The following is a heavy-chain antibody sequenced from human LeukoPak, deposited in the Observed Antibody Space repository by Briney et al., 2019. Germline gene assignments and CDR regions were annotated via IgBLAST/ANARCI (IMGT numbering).Heavy chain of an antibody. CDR2: ITNSGGGT. D-gene: IGHD1-26*01. V-gene: IGHV3-23*01. CDR3: VKFVGAKGY. Sequence: GGSLRLSCEASGFTYSSYAMTWVRQAPGKGLEWLSAITNSGGGTYYADSVKGRFTISRDNSKNTLYLQMNSLKAEDTAVYYCVKFVGAKGYWGQGTLVTVSS. J-gene: IGHJ4*02. CDR1: GFTYSSYA.